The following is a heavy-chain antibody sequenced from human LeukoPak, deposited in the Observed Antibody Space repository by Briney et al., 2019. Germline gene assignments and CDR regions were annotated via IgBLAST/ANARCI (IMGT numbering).Heavy chain of an antibody. J-gene: IGHJ4*02. Sequence: SETLSLTCTVSGGSISSYYWSWIRQPPGKGLEWIGCLYNTGSTNYSPSLKSRATISVDTSKNQFSLKLSSVTAADTAVYYCARAPYGAGSKPYYFDYWGQGTLVTVSS. CDR1: GGSISSYY. V-gene: IGHV4-59*01. D-gene: IGHD3-10*01. CDR3: ARAPYGAGSKPYYFDY. CDR2: LYNTGST.